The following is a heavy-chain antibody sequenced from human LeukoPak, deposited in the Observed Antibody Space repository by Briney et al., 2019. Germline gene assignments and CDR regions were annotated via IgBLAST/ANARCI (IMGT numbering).Heavy chain of an antibody. CDR2: ISYDGSNK. Sequence: GGSLRLSCAASGFTFSSYAMHWVRQAPGKGLEWVAVISYDGSNKYYADSVKGRFTISRDNSKNTLYLQMNSLRAEDTAVYYCARDQRYTNRKKYYQYMDVWGKGTTVTVSS. V-gene: IGHV3-30*04. D-gene: IGHD1-14*01. CDR1: GFTFSSYA. J-gene: IGHJ6*03. CDR3: ARDQRYTNRKKYYQYMDV.